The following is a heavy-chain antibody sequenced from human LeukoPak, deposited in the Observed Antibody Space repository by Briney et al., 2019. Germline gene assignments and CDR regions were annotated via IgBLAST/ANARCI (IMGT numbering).Heavy chain of an antibody. CDR3: ATDNGYSSGSDRAFDY. J-gene: IGHJ4*02. V-gene: IGHV1-24*01. CDR1: GYTLTELS. D-gene: IGHD6-19*01. CDR2: FDPEDGET. Sequence: ASVKVSCKVSGYTLTELSMHWVRQAPGKGLERMGGFDPEDGETIYAQKFQGRVTMTEDTSTDTAYMELSSLRSEDTAVYYCATDNGYSSGSDRAFDYWGQGTLVTVSS.